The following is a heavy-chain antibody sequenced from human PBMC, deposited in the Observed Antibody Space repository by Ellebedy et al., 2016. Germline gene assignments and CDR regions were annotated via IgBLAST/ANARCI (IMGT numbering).Heavy chain of an antibody. D-gene: IGHD4-17*01. CDR1: GFSLTTSTAV. V-gene: IGHV2-5*01. CDR3: VHRTTVTSFDC. J-gene: IGHJ4*02. Sequence: SGPTLVKPTQTLTLTCTFSGFSLTTSTAVVGWVRQPPGRAPEWLAFIYGHDDKRYSPSLRNRLTITKDTSKDQVVLTLTNMDPVDTATYYCVHRTTVTSFDCWGQGTLVTVSS. CDR2: IYGHDDK.